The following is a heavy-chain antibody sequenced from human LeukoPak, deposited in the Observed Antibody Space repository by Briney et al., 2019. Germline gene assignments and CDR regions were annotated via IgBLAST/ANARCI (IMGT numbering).Heavy chain of an antibody. CDR1: GGSISSYY. V-gene: IGHV4-59*01. CDR2: IYYSGST. Sequence: SETLSLTCTVSGGSISSYYWSWIRQPPGKGLEWLGYIYYSGSTNYNPSLESRVTISLDTSKNQFSLKLSSVTAADTAVYYCARGPYDRSTYYPYWGQGTLVTVSS. J-gene: IGHJ4*02. CDR3: ARGPYDRSTYYPY. D-gene: IGHD3-22*01.